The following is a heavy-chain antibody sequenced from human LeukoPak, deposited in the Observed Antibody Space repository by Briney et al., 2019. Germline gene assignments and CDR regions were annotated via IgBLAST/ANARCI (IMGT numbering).Heavy chain of an antibody. CDR2: IYYSGST. CDR3: ARGRAWIQLWSGLDV. D-gene: IGHD5-18*01. Sequence: PSETLSLTCTVSGGSISSSSYYWGWIRQPPGKGLEWIGSIYYSGSTYYNPSLKSRVTISVDTSKNQFSLKLSSVTAADTAVYYCARGRAWIQLWSGLDVWGKGTTVTVSS. J-gene: IGHJ6*04. CDR1: GGSISSSSYY. V-gene: IGHV4-39*01.